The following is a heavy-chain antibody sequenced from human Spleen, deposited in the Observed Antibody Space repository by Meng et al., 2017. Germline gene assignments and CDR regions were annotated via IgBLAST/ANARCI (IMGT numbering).Heavy chain of an antibody. J-gene: IGHJ6*02. CDR2: IIPIFGTA. CDR3: ARPDSTYYYDSSGYYDHRYYYYYGMDV. Sequence: SVKVSCKATRNTFTYYYIHWVRQAPGQGLEWMGGIIPIFGTANYAQKFQGRVTITADKSTSTAYMELSSLRSEDTAVYYCARPDSTYYYDSSGYYDHRYYYYYGMDVWGQGTTVTVSS. CDR1: RNTFTYYY. D-gene: IGHD3-22*01. V-gene: IGHV1-69*06.